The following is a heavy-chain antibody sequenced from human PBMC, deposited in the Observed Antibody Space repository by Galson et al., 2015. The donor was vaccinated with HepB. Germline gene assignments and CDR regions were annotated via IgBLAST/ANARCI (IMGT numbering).Heavy chain of an antibody. CDR1: GFTFSSYA. Sequence: SLRLSCAASGFTFSSYAMHWVRQAPGKGLEWVAVISYDGSNKYYADSAKGRFTISRDNSKNTLYLQMNSLRAEDTAVYYCARRQPEYYDFWSGPFDYWGQGTLVTVSS. CDR2: ISYDGSNK. V-gene: IGHV3-30-3*01. CDR3: ARRQPEYYDFWSGPFDY. J-gene: IGHJ4*02. D-gene: IGHD3-3*01.